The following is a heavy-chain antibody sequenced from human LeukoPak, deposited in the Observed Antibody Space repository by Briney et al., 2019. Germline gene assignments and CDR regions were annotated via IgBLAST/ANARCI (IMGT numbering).Heavy chain of an antibody. CDR2: ISYIGST. V-gene: IGHV4-59*11. D-gene: IGHD4-17*01. CDR1: DDSFSSHY. CDR3: ARDQATVTKGFDI. J-gene: IGHJ3*02. Sequence: PSETLSLTCAVSDDSFSSHYWTWIRQPPGKGLEWIGYISYIGSTNYNPSLKSRVTISIDTSKNQFSLKLSSVTAADTAVYYCARDQATVTKGFDIWGQGTMVSVSS.